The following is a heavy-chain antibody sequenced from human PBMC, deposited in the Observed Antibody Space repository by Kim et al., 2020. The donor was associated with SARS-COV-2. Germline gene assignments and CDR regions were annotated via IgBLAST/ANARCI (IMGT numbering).Heavy chain of an antibody. D-gene: IGHD6-19*01. V-gene: IGHV3-7*03. CDR1: GFTFSSYW. Sequence: GGSLRLSCAASGFTFSSYWMSWVRQAPGKGLEWVANIKQDGSEKYYVDSVKGRFTISRDNAKNSLYLQMNSLRAEDTAVYYCARDHASSGWLPYYFDYWGQGTLVTVSS. CDR3: ARDHASSGWLPYYFDY. CDR2: IKQDGSEK. J-gene: IGHJ4*02.